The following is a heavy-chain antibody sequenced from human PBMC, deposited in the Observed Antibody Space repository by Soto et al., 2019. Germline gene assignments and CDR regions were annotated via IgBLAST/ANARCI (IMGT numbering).Heavy chain of an antibody. CDR3: AHRRNTAESCWFDP. CDR2: IYGNDDE. J-gene: IGHJ5*02. V-gene: IGHV2-5*01. D-gene: IGHD6-13*01. CDR1: GFSLTTSGVA. Sequence: QITLEESGPTLVQPTQTLTLTCTVSGFSLTTSGVAVVWIRQPPGKALEWLAAIYGNDDEHYSPSLRNRLTTXKXTXXNQVGLTMTKMDPVDTATYFCAHRRNTAESCWFDPWGQGTLVTVSS.